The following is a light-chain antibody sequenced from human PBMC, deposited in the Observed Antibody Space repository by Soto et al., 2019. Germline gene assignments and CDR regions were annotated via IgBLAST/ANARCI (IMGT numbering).Light chain of an antibody. J-gene: IGKJ1*01. Sequence: DIVMTQSPDSLAVSLGERATINCKSSQSVLYSSNNENYLAWYQQKPGQPPKLPISWASTREFGVPDRFSGSGSGTDFTLTISTLQAEDVAVYYCQQYYSTPQTFGQGTKVEIK. V-gene: IGKV4-1*01. CDR2: WAS. CDR1: QSVLYSSNNENY. CDR3: QQYYSTPQT.